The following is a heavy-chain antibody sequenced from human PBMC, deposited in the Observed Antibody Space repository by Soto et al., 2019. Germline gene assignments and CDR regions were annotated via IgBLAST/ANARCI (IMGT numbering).Heavy chain of an antibody. CDR3: AKDSWAIFGVPAGEYYAMDV. V-gene: IGHV3-23*01. CDR2: ISGSGGTT. D-gene: IGHD3-3*01. J-gene: IGHJ6*02. Sequence: EVQLLESGGAPVQSGGSLRLSCVASGFTFENYAMSWVRQAPGKGLEWVSAISGSGGTTYYSDSVKGPFTISRDNSKNTVYLQMNDLRVEDAAEYFCAKDSWAIFGVPAGEYYAMDVWGQGTTVTVSS. CDR1: GFTFENYA.